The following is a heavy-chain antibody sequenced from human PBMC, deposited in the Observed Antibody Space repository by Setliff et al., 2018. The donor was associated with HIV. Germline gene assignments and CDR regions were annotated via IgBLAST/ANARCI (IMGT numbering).Heavy chain of an antibody. D-gene: IGHD6-13*01. V-gene: IGHV1-24*01. CDR3: ATDPGYSSTCHSESFEH. CDR1: GYSLTELS. J-gene: IGHJ1*01. Sequence: ASVKVSCKISGYSLTELSIHWVRQAPGKGLEWMANFDPDDGETFYAQKFQGRLTMTEDTSTDTAYMELSSLRSDDTAMYYCATDPGYSSTCHSESFEHWGQGTLVTVSS. CDR2: FDPDDGET.